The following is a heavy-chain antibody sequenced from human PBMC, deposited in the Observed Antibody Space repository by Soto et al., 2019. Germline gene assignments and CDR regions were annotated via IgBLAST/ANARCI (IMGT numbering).Heavy chain of an antibody. Sequence: ASETLSLTCAVYGVSFSGYYWSWIRQPPGKGLEWIGEINHSGSTNYNPSLKSRVTISVDTSKNQFSLKLSSVTAADTAVYYCARGWYNWNDGGFDYWGQGTLVTVSS. J-gene: IGHJ4*02. D-gene: IGHD1-1*01. CDR1: GVSFSGYY. CDR3: ARGWYNWNDGGFDY. CDR2: INHSGST. V-gene: IGHV4-34*01.